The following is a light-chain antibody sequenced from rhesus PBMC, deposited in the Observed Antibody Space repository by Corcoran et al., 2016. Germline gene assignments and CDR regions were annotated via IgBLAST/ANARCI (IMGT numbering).Light chain of an antibody. J-gene: IGKJ2*01. V-gene: IGKV2-64*02. CDR1: QSLVDSAGNTF. CDR3: GQGTHWPMYS. Sequence: DVVMTQSPLSLAITPGQPASISCRSSQSLVDSAGNTFLSWYHQKPGQPPRLLIYKVSNRYSGVPDRFSGSGAGTDFTLKSSRVEAEDVGVYYCGQGTHWPMYSFGQGTKVEIK. CDR2: KVS.